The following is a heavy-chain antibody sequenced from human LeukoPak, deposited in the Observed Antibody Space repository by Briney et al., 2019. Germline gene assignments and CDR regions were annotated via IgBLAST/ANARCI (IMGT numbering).Heavy chain of an antibody. CDR2: ISGSGGTT. CDR3: ARSNDAFDI. CDR1: GFTFSDYA. J-gene: IGHJ3*02. V-gene: IGHV3-23*01. D-gene: IGHD5/OR15-5a*01. Sequence: GGSLRLSCAASGFTFSDYAMSWVRQAPGKGLEWVSSISGSGGTTYYADSVTGRFTISRDNSKNTLHLQMNSLRAEDTAVYYCARSNDAFDIWGQGTMVTVSS.